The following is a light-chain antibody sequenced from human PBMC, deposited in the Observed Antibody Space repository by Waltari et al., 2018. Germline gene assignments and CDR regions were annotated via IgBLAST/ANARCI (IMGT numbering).Light chain of an antibody. V-gene: IGKV3-15*01. Sequence: EIVMTQSPATLSVSPGERATLSCRASQSISNNLAWYQQKPGQAPRLLIYDASTGGTDIPARFSGSGSGTEFTLTISSLQSEDFAVYYCQQYNNWPPEYTFGQGTKLEIK. CDR1: QSISNN. CDR2: DAS. J-gene: IGKJ2*01. CDR3: QQYNNWPPEYT.